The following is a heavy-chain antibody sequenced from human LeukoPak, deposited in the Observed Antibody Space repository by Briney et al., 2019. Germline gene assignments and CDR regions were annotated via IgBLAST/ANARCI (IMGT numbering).Heavy chain of an antibody. D-gene: IGHD1-7*01. CDR3: ARGITGTTKFYYYYGMDV. V-gene: IGHV1-58*02. CDR1: GFTFTSSA. CDR2: IVVGSGNT. Sequence: SVKVSCKASGFTFTSSAMQWVRQARGQRLEWIGWIVVGSGNTNYAQKFQERVTITRDMSTSTAYMELSSLRSEDTAVYYCARGITGTTKFYYYYGMDVWGQGTTVTVSS. J-gene: IGHJ6*02.